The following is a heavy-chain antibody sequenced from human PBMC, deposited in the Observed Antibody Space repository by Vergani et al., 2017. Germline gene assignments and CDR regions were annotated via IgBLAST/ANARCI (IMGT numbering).Heavy chain of an antibody. V-gene: IGHV4-39*01. CDR1: GGSISSSSYY. CDR2: NYYSGST. D-gene: IGHD6-13*01. J-gene: IGHJ4*02. Sequence: QLQLQESGPGLVKPSETLSLTCTVSGGSISSSSYYWGWIRQPPGKGLEWIGSNYYSGSTYYNPSPKSRVTISVDTSKNQFSLKLSSVTAADTAVYYCAKRGIAAPIDVWGQGTLVTVSS. CDR3: AKRGIAAPIDV.